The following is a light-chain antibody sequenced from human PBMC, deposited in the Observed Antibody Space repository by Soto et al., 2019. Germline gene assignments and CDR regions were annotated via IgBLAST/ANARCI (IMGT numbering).Light chain of an antibody. J-gene: IGLJ3*02. Sequence: QPVLTQPRSVSGSPGQSVTISCTGTSSDVAGYDYVSWYQQHPGKAPKLMIYDVTKRPSGVPDRFSGSKSGNTASLTISGLQAEDEADYYCCSYAGSYTWVFGGGTKLTVL. CDR1: SSDVAGYDY. CDR2: DVT. CDR3: CSYAGSYTWV. V-gene: IGLV2-11*01.